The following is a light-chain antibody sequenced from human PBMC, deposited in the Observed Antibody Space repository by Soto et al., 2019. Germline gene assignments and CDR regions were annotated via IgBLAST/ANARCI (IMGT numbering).Light chain of an antibody. V-gene: IGKV1-5*03. CDR2: KAS. CDR1: QSISTS. Sequence: DIQMTQSPSTLSASVGDRVTITCRASQSISTSLAWYQQKPGKAPKLLIYKASILESGVPSRFSGSGSGADFTLTISSLQPDDFATYYCQQYNGYPTFGQGTKVDTK. CDR3: QQYNGYPT. J-gene: IGKJ1*01.